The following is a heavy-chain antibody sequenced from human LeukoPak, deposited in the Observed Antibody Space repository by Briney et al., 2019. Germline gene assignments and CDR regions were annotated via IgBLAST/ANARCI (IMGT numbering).Heavy chain of an antibody. CDR2: IKSRTDGGTT. J-gene: IGHJ5*02. CDR1: GLTFSNAW. V-gene: IGHV3-15*01. Sequence: GGSLRLSRAASGLTFSNAWMSWVRQAPGKGLEWVGRIKSRTDGGTTDYAAPVKGRFAISRDDSKNTLYLQMNSLKTEDTAVYYCTTDSTIAVAGSLWFDPWGQGTLVTVSS. D-gene: IGHD6-19*01. CDR3: TTDSTIAVAGSLWFDP.